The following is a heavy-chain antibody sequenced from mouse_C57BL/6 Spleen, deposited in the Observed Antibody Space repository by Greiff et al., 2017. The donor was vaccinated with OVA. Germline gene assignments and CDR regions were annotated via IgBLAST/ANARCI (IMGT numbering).Heavy chain of an antibody. CDR3: ARIHGYDYAMDY. D-gene: IGHD2-2*01. V-gene: IGHV1-26*01. Sequence: VQLQQSGPELVKPGASVKISCKASGYTFTDYYMNWVKQSHGKSLEWIGDINPNNGGTSYNQKFKGKATLTVDKSSSTAYMDLRSLTSEDSAVYYCARIHGYDYAMDYWGQGTSVTVSS. J-gene: IGHJ4*01. CDR1: GYTFTDYY. CDR2: INPNNGGT.